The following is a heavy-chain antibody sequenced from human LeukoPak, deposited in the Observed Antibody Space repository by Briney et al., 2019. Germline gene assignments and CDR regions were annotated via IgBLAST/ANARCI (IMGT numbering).Heavy chain of an antibody. CDR1: GFTFRTYG. CDR2: ISGSGGST. Sequence: GGSLRLSCAASGFTFRTYGMHWVRQAPGKGLEWVSAISGSGGSTYYADSVKGRFTISRDNSKNTLYLQMNSLRAEDTAVYYCAKRGRYCSGGSCYGDWGQGTMVTVSS. CDR3: AKRGRYCSGGSCYGD. D-gene: IGHD2-15*01. J-gene: IGHJ3*01. V-gene: IGHV3-23*01.